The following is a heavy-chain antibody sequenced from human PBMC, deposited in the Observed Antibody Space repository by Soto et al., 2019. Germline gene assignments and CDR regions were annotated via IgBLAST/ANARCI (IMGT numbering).Heavy chain of an antibody. Sequence: QVQLQESGPGQVKHSQTLYLTCTVSGGSISSGGYYWSWIRQHPGKGLEWIGYIYYSGSTYYNPSLKSRVTISVDTSKNQFSLKLSSVTAADTAVYYCARDVTVVRSGMDVWGQGTTVTVSS. V-gene: IGHV4-31*03. J-gene: IGHJ6*02. CDR3: ARDVTVVRSGMDV. CDR1: GGSISSGGYY. CDR2: IYYSGST. D-gene: IGHD2-21*01.